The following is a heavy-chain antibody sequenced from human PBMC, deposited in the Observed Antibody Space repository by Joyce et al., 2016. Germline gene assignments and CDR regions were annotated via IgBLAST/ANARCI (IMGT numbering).Heavy chain of an antibody. J-gene: IGHJ4*02. D-gene: IGHD4-17*01. V-gene: IGHV3-7*01. CDR2: INQDGSEK. CDR3: ARAVTKGTVDY. CDR1: GVNFGIYW. Sequence: EVQLVESGGGLVQPGGSLRLSCAASGVNFGIYWMSWVRHVPGKGIEWVANINQDGSEKYYVDSMEGRFTISRDNAKNSLYLQMNSLRVEDTAVYYCARAVTKGTVDYWGQGTLVTVSS.